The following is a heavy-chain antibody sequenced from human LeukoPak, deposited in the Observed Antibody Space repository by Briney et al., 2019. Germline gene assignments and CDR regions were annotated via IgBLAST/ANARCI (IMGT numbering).Heavy chain of an antibody. V-gene: IGHV4-39*01. D-gene: IGHD3-10*01. CDR3: ARTYYYGSGSFYIDY. Sequence: SETLSLTCTVSGGSISSSTYYWGWIRQPPGKGLEWIGSIYYSGSTYYNPSLKSRVTISVDPSKTQFSLKLSSVTAADTAVYYCARTYYYGSGSFYIDYWGQGTLVTVSS. CDR1: GGSISSSTYY. J-gene: IGHJ4*02. CDR2: IYYSGST.